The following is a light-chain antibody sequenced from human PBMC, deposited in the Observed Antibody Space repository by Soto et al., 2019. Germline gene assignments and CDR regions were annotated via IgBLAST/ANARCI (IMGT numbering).Light chain of an antibody. CDR3: AAWDDSLSGSHVV. Sequence: QSVLTQPPSASGTPGQRVTISCSGSSSNIGSNYVYWYQQLPGTAPKLLIYRNNQRPSGVPDRFSGSKSGTSASLAISGLRSEYEADYYCAAWDDSLSGSHVVFGGGTKLTVL. J-gene: IGLJ2*01. CDR1: SSNIGSNY. CDR2: RNN. V-gene: IGLV1-47*01.